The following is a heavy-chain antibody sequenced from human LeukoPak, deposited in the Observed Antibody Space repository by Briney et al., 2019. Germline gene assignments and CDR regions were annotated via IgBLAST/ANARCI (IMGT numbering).Heavy chain of an antibody. Sequence: GGSLRLSCAASGFTFSSFAMSWVRQAPGKGLEWVSAISGSGGSTYYADSVKGRFTISRDSSKNTLYLQMNSLRAEDTAVYYCAKADGSGSYKNLIDYWGQGTLVTVSP. CDR1: GFTFSSFA. CDR3: AKADGSGSYKNLIDY. CDR2: ISGSGGST. J-gene: IGHJ4*02. D-gene: IGHD3-10*01. V-gene: IGHV3-23*01.